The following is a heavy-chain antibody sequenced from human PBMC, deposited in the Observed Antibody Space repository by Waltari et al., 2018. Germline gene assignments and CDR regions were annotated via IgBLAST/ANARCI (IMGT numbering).Heavy chain of an antibody. CDR2: IYYSGST. CDR1: GGSISSYY. J-gene: IGHJ6*04. V-gene: IGHV4-59*01. CDR3: ARYVWGSSFDY. Sequence: QVQLQESGPGLVKPSETLSLTCTVSGGSISSYYWSWIRQPPGKGLEWIGYIYYSGSTNYNPSLKSRVTISVDTSKNQFSLKLSSVTAADTAVYYCARYVWGSSFDYWGKGTTVTVSS. D-gene: IGHD3-16*01.